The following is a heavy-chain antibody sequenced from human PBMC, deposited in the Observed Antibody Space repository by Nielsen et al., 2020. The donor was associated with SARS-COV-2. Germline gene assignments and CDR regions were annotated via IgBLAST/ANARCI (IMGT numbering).Heavy chain of an antibody. Sequence: SETLSLTCIVSGGSISTGSHYWSWIRQPPGKGLEWIGYIFYRGNTNYKPSLKSRVTISVDTSKNQFSLKVNSVTAADTAVYYCAREDGYYYFIDVWGKGTTVTLSS. CDR2: IFYRGNT. V-gene: IGHV4-61*01. CDR1: GGSISTGSHY. CDR3: AREDGYYYFIDV. D-gene: IGHD5-24*01. J-gene: IGHJ6*03.